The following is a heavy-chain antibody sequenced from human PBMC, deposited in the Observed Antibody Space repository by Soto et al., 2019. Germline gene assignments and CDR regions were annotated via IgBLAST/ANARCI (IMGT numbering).Heavy chain of an antibody. CDR1: GFTFNDYA. CDR2: ITWNSGYM. Sequence: PGGSLRLSCAASGFTFNDYAMHWVRQAPGKGLEWVAGITWNSGYMGYANSVKGRFTISRDSANNSLFLQMNSLRIEDTALYYCAKGSSIAVAGTFLSDPWGQGTLVPVSS. D-gene: IGHD6-19*01. V-gene: IGHV3-9*01. CDR3: AKGSSIAVAGTFLSDP. J-gene: IGHJ5*02.